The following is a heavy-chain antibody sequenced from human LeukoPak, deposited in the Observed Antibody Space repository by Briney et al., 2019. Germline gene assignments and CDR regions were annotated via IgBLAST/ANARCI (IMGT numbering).Heavy chain of an antibody. Sequence: ASVKVSCKASGYTFTGYYMHWVRQAPGQGLEWMGWINPNSGGTNYAQKFQGRVTMTRDTSISTAYMELSRLRPDDTAVYYCARDSGYFDGYYYYYMDVWGKGTTVTVSS. CDR1: GYTFTGYY. CDR2: INPNSGGT. CDR3: ARDSGYFDGYYYYYMDV. J-gene: IGHJ6*03. V-gene: IGHV1-2*02. D-gene: IGHD3-9*01.